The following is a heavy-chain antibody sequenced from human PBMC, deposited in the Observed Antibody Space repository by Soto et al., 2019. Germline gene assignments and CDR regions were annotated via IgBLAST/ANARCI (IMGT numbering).Heavy chain of an antibody. J-gene: IGHJ4*02. Sequence: QVQLQESGPGLVKPSETLSLTCTVSGGSINSYCWSWIRQPPGKGLEWIAYIFDSGNANYNPSLKSRVPIPVGPSRNQCSLRLTSVPAADTAVYYCARHRRTTVAKFYFDNWGQGALVTVSS. CDR2: IFDSGNA. CDR1: GGSINSYC. D-gene: IGHD4-4*01. V-gene: IGHV4-59*08. CDR3: ARHRRTTVAKFYFDN.